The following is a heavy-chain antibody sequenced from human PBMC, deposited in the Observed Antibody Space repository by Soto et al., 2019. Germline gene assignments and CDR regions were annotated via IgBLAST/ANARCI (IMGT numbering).Heavy chain of an antibody. CDR1: GGTFSSYT. J-gene: IGHJ4*02. D-gene: IGHD2-21*01. CDR2: IIPILGIA. V-gene: IGHV1-69*02. Sequence: QVQLVQSGPEVKKPGSSVKVSCKASGGTFSSYTISWVRQAPGQGLEWMGRIIPILGIANYAQKFQGRVTITADKPTNTAYMELSSLRSEDTAVYYCARALPGDYWGQGTLVTVSS. CDR3: ARALPGDY.